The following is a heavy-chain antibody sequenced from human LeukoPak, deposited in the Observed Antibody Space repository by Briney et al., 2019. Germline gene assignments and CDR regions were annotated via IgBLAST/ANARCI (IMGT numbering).Heavy chain of an antibody. Sequence: GGTLRLSCAASGFTFSSYGMSWVRQAPGKGLEWVSVIYSGGSTYYADSVKGRFTISRDNSKNTLYLQMNSLRAEDTAVYYCARVILRYFDWLRVDYYYYMDVWGKGTTVTIS. CDR2: IYSGGST. J-gene: IGHJ6*03. D-gene: IGHD3-9*01. V-gene: IGHV3-66*01. CDR1: GFTFSSYG. CDR3: ARVILRYFDWLRVDYYYYMDV.